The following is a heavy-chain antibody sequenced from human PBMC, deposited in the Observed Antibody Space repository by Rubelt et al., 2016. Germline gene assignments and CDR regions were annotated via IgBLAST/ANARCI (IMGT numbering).Heavy chain of an antibody. D-gene: IGHD6-13*01. J-gene: IGHJ4*02. CDR2: IWYDGSNK. V-gene: IGHV3-33*06. Sequence: EWVAVIWYDGSNKYYTDSVKGRFTISRDNSKNTLYLQMNSLRAEDTAVYYCAKVKQLVPDYWGQGTLVTVSS. CDR3: AKVKQLVPDY.